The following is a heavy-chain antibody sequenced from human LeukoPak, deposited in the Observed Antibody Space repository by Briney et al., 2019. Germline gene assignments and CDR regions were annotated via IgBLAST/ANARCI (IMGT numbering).Heavy chain of an antibody. V-gene: IGHV4-30-4*08. J-gene: IGHJ3*02. CDR3: ARPTVTALRAFDI. CDR2: INHSGST. CDR1: GGSISSGDYY. Sequence: PSQTLSLTCTVSGGSISSGDYYWSWIRQPPGKGLEWIGEINHSGSTNYNPSLKSRVTISVDTSKNQFSLKLSSVTAADTAVYYCARPTVTALRAFDIWGRGTMVTVSS. D-gene: IGHD4-11*01.